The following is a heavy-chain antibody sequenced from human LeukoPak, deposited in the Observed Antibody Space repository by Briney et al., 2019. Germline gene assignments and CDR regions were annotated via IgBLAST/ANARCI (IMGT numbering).Heavy chain of an antibody. CDR2: ISSSSSYI. J-gene: IGHJ4*02. V-gene: IGHV3-21*01. Sequence: SGGSLRLSCAASGFTFSSYSMNWVRQAPGKGLEWVSSISSSSSYIYYAASVKGRFTISRDNAKNSLYLQMNSLRAEDTTVYYCAFDGDGGGSFDYWGQGTLVTVSS. D-gene: IGHD3-10*01. CDR1: GFTFSSYS. CDR3: AFDGDGGGSFDY.